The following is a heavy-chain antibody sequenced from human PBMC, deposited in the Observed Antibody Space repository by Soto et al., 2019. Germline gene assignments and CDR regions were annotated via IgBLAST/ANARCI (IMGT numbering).Heavy chain of an antibody. CDR1: GDSVSSNSAA. CDR2: TYYRSKWYN. CDR3: ARGGEYYYDSSGYIDAFDI. V-gene: IGHV6-1*01. J-gene: IGHJ3*02. D-gene: IGHD3-22*01. Sequence: KQSQTLSLTCAISGDSVSSNSAAWNWIRQSPSRGLEWLGRTYYRSKWYNDYAVSVKSRITINPDTSKNQFSLQLNSVTPEDTAVYYCARGGEYYYDSSGYIDAFDIWGQGTMVTVSS.